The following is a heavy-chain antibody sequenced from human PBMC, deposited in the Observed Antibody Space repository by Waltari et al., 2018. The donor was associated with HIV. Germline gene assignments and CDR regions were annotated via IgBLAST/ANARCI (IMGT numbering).Heavy chain of an antibody. Sequence: QVQLQESGPGLVEPSETLSLTCAVSGYSISGGYYWAWVRQPPGKGLGWIGSIYQSGSTYYTPALKSRGIISGDTSKNQFSLRLNSVTAADTAVYYCARRAVAGTNWFDPWGQGTLVTVPS. CDR1: GYSISGGYY. CDR2: IYQSGST. D-gene: IGHD6-19*01. CDR3: ARRAVAGTNWFDP. V-gene: IGHV4-38-2*01. J-gene: IGHJ5*02.